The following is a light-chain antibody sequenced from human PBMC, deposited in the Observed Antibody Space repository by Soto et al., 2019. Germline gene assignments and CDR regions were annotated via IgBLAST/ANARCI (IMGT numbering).Light chain of an antibody. CDR2: EVT. Sequence: QSVLTQPPSVSGSPGQSVTISCTGTGSDFGRYNRVSWYQHTPGTAPKLLIYEVTNRPSGVPDRFSGSRSGNTASLTISGLQAEDDADYYCSSFTTSDTWVLGGGTKVTVL. V-gene: IGLV2-18*02. CDR3: SSFTTSDTWV. J-gene: IGLJ3*02. CDR1: GSDFGRYNR.